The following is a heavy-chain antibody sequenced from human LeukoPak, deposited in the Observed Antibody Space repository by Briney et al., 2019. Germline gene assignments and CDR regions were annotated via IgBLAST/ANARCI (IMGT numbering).Heavy chain of an antibody. D-gene: IGHD1-26*01. CDR3: ARGGQSGSYDY. Sequence: SETLSLTCTVSGGSISSYYWSWIRQPPGKGLEWIGYIYYSGSTNYNPSLKSRVTISVDTPKNQFSLKLSSVTAADTAVYYCARGGQSGSYDYWGQGTLVTVSS. V-gene: IGHV4-59*01. CDR1: GGSISSYY. CDR2: IYYSGST. J-gene: IGHJ4*02.